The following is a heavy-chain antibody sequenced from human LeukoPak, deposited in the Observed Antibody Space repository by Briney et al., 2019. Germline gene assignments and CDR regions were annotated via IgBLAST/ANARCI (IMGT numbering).Heavy chain of an antibody. D-gene: IGHD4-17*01. Sequence: GGSLRLSCAASGFTFSSCAMHWVRQAPGKGLEYVSAISSNGGSTYYANSVKGRFTISRDNSKNTLYLQMGSLRAEDMAVYYCARAYGDYVDDAFDIWGQGTMVTVSS. J-gene: IGHJ3*02. CDR1: GFTFSSCA. CDR2: ISSNGGST. V-gene: IGHV3-64*01. CDR3: ARAYGDYVDDAFDI.